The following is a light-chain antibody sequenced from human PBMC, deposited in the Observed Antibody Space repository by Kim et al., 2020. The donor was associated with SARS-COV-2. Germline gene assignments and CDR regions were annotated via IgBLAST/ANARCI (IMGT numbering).Light chain of an antibody. V-gene: IGLV3-19*01. J-gene: IGLJ2*01. CDR1: ILRNYY. Sequence: SSELTQDPAVSVALGQTVRITCQGDILRNYYATWYQQKPGQAPVVVIYGENKRPSGIPDRFSGSTSGNTASLTITGALAEDEADYHCDSRDSSGYQVVFGAGTQLTVL. CDR3: DSRDSSGYQVV. CDR2: GEN.